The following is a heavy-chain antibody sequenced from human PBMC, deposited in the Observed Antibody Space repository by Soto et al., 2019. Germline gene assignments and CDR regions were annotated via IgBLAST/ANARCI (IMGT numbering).Heavy chain of an antibody. CDR1: GGSISSSSYF. Sequence: QLQLQESGPGLVKPSETLSLTCSVSGGSISSSSYFWGWIRQPPGKGRAWIGSIYYSGSTYYNPSPKSRVTVSVDTSKNQFSLKLSSVTAADTAVYYCARHPSDFWFDPWGQGTLVTVSS. V-gene: IGHV4-39*01. CDR3: ARHPSDFWFDP. CDR2: IYYSGST. D-gene: IGHD2-21*02. J-gene: IGHJ5*02.